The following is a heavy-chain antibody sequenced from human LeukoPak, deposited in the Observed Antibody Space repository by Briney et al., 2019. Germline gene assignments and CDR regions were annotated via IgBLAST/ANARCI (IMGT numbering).Heavy chain of an antibody. J-gene: IGHJ6*02. CDR2: ISSSGSTI. V-gene: IGHV3-11*01. Sequence: LSLTCTVSGGSISSGGYYWSWIRQAPGKGLEWVSYISSSGSTIYYADSVKGRFTISRDNAKNSLYLQMNSLRAEDTAVYYCARDDHPNSSSHYYYYYGMDVWGQGTTVTVSS. D-gene: IGHD6-13*01. CDR3: ARDDHPNSSSHYYYYYGMDV. CDR1: GGSISSGGYY.